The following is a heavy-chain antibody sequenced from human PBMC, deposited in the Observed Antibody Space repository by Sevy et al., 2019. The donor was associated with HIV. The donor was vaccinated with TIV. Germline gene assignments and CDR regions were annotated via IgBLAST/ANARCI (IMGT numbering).Heavy chain of an antibody. CDR3: ARSYCSVGRCYSLAY. D-gene: IGHD2-15*01. V-gene: IGHV1-18*01. J-gene: IGHJ4*02. CDR2: SSPHNGDT. CDR1: GYTFTSYR. Sequence: ASVKVSCKTSGYTFTSYRITWVRQAPGKGLEWLGWSSPHNGDTNYAQRVQGRVTMITDTSTTTAYLELRSLTSDDTAEYYWARSYCSVGRCYSLAYWGQGTLVTVSS.